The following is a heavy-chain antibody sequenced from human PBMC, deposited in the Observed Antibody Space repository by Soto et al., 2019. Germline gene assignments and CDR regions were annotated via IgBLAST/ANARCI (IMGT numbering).Heavy chain of an antibody. Sequence: QVQLQESGPGLVKPSGTLSLTCAVSGGSISSSNWWSWVRQPPGKWLEGIGEMYHSGSTNHNPSLKSRVTISVDKSKNQFSLKLSSVTAADTAVYYCARAHCSGGSCYSVQHWFDPWGQGTMVTVSS. CDR3: ARAHCSGGSCYSVQHWFDP. CDR2: MYHSGST. CDR1: GGSISSSNW. V-gene: IGHV4-4*02. J-gene: IGHJ5*02. D-gene: IGHD2-15*01.